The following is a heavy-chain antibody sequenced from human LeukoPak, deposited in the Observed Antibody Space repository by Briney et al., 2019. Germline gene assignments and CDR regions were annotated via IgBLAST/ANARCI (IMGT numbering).Heavy chain of an antibody. D-gene: IGHD1-26*01. V-gene: IGHV3-30*03. CDR2: ISYDGSNK. CDR1: GFTFSSYG. Sequence: GGSLRLSCAASGFTFSSYGLHWVRQAPGKGLEWVAVISYDGSNKYYADSVKGRFTISRDNSKNTLYLQMNSLRAEDTAVYYCARGEAGRDFDYWGQGTLVTVSS. CDR3: ARGEAGRDFDY. J-gene: IGHJ4*02.